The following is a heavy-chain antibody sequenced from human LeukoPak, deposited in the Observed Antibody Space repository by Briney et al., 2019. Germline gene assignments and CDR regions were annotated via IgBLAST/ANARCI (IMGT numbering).Heavy chain of an antibody. CDR3: ARLSGSGWPLDY. CDR1: GGSISSYY. Sequence: SETLSLTCTVSGGSISSYYWSWIRQPPGKGLEWIGYIYYSGSTNYNPSLKSRVTISVDTSKNQFSLKLSSVTAADTAVYYCARLSGSGWPLDYWGQGTLVTVSS. V-gene: IGHV4-59*08. J-gene: IGHJ4*02. CDR2: IYYSGST. D-gene: IGHD6-19*01.